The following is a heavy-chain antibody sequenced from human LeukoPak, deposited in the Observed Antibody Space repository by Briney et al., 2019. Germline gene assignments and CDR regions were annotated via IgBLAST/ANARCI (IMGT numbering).Heavy chain of an antibody. D-gene: IGHD6-13*01. CDR1: GGSFSGYY. V-gene: IGHV4-34*01. CDR2: INHSGST. J-gene: IGHJ4*02. Sequence: SETLSLTCAVYGGSFSGYYWSWIRQPPGKELERIGEINHSGSTNYNPSLKSRVTISVDTSKNQFSLKLSSVTAADTAVYYCARMGSSWYRPLYFDYWGQGTLVTVSS. CDR3: ARMGSSWYRPLYFDY.